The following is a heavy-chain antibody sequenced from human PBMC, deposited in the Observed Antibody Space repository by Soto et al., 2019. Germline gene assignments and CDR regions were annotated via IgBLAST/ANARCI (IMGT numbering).Heavy chain of an antibody. CDR3: AKDKRGRVQLWLGVFDY. CDR2: ISWNSGSI. J-gene: IGHJ4*02. V-gene: IGHV3-9*01. CDR1: GFTFDDYA. D-gene: IGHD5-18*01. Sequence: EVQLVESGGGLVQPGRSLRLSCAASGFTFDDYAMHWVRQAPGKGLEWVSGISWNSGSIGYADSVKGRFTISRDNAKNSLYLQMNSLRAEDTALYYCAKDKRGRVQLWLGVFDYWGQGTLVTVSS.